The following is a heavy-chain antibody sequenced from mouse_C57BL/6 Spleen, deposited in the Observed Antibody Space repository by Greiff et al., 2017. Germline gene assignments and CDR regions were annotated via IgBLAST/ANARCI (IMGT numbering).Heavy chain of an antibody. CDR1: GYTFTDYE. Sequence: VQLQQSGAELVRPGASVTLSCKASGYTFTDYEMHWVKQTPVHGLEWIGAIDPETGGTAYNQKFKGKAILTADKSSSTAYMALRSLTSEDSAVYYCTRGRYFDVWGTGTTVTVSS. CDR2: IDPETGGT. CDR3: TRGRYFDV. V-gene: IGHV1-15*01. J-gene: IGHJ1*03.